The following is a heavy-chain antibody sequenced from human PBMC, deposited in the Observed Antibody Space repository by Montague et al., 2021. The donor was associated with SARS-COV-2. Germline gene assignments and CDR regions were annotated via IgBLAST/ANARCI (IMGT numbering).Heavy chain of an antibody. CDR1: GFSLSTSGMC. D-gene: IGHD3-9*01. CDR2: IDWXXXK. CDR3: ARSYYDILTGYYMAYDY. J-gene: IGHJ4*02. Sequence: PALVKPTQTLTLTGTFSGFSLSTSGMCVSWIRQPLGKALEWLALIDWXXXKYYSTSLKTRLTISKDTSKNQVVLTMTNMDPVDTATYYCARSYYDILTGYYMAYDYWGQGTLVTVSS. V-gene: IGHV2-70*01.